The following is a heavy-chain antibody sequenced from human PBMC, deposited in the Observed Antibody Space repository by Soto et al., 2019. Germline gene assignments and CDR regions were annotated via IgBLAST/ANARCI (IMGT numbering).Heavy chain of an antibody. D-gene: IGHD1-26*01. V-gene: IGHV3-33*01. Sequence: SLSCAAAGFTFSNYGMHWVREAPGKGLEWVAIIWHDGNNKYYADSVRGRFIISRDNSKNRLYLQMNSLRAEDTAVYYCASDLVGASDSYGLDVWGQGPPATVSS. CDR2: IWHDGNNK. CDR1: GFTFSNYG. J-gene: IGHJ6*02. CDR3: ASDLVGASDSYGLDV.